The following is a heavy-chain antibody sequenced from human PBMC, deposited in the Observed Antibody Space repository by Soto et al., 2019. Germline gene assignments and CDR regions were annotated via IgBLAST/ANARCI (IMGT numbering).Heavy chain of an antibody. D-gene: IGHD6-19*01. Sequence: GEFLKISCKSSGYRFTNYWIGWVRQMPGKGLEWMGELYPADSDTRYSASFQGPVTCPADKSIRTAYLQGTSLKASDTAMYYCARRDRVAMSGYDGFNIWGQGTMVTVSS. CDR3: ARRDRVAMSGYDGFNI. CDR2: LYPADSDT. CDR1: GYRFTNYW. V-gene: IGHV5-51*01. J-gene: IGHJ3*02.